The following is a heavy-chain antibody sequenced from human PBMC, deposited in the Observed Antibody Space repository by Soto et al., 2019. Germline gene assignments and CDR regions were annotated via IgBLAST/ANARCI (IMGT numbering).Heavy chain of an antibody. CDR1: GFTFDDYA. CDR2: ISWNSGSI. Sequence: EVQLVESGGGLGQPGRSLRLSCAASGFTFDDYAMHWVRQAPGKGLEWVSGISWNSGSIGYADSVKGRFTISRDNAKNTLYLQMNRLRAEYTALYYCAKDKDRTRGGPFDYWGQGTLVTVSS. CDR3: AKDKDRTRGGPFDY. D-gene: IGHD1-1*01. V-gene: IGHV3-9*01. J-gene: IGHJ4*02.